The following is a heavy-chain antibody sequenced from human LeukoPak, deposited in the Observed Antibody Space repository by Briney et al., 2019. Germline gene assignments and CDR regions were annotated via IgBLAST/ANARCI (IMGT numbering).Heavy chain of an antibody. CDR3: ARLVLLGGFDP. CDR1: GGSLSTFY. CDR2: IFHSGSS. D-gene: IGHD3-16*01. Sequence: PSETLSLTCTVSGGSLSTFYWSWIRQPPGQGLEWIGSIFHSGSSRYNPSLNSRIALSVDTSKNQFSLRLSSVTAADTAVYYCARLVLLGGFDPWGQGTLVTVSS. V-gene: IGHV4-59*01. J-gene: IGHJ5*02.